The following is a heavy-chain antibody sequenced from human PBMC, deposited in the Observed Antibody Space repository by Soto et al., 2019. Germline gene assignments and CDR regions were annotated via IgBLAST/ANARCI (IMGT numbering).Heavy chain of an antibody. Sequence: ASVKVSCKVSGYTLTELSMHWVRHAPGKGLEWMGGFDPEDGETIYAQKFQGRVTMTEDTSTDTAYMELSSLRSEDTAVYYCATGSRVGRYNWFDPWGQGTLVTVSS. J-gene: IGHJ5*02. CDR2: FDPEDGET. V-gene: IGHV1-24*01. CDR3: ATGSRVGRYNWFDP. CDR1: GYTLTELS. D-gene: IGHD3-10*01.